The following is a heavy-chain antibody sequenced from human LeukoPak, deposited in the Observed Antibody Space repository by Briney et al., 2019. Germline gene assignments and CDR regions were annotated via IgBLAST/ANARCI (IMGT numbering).Heavy chain of an antibody. CDR1: GGSISSGGYS. D-gene: IGHD3-22*01. V-gene: IGHV4-30-2*01. CDR2: IYHSGST. Sequence: SETLSLTCAVSGGSISSGGYSWSWIRQPPGKGLEWIGYIYHSGSTYYNPSLKSRVTISVDRSKNQFSLKLSSVPAADPAVYYCARVSLDMIVSAFDIWGQGTMVTVSS. CDR3: ARVSLDMIVSAFDI. J-gene: IGHJ3*02.